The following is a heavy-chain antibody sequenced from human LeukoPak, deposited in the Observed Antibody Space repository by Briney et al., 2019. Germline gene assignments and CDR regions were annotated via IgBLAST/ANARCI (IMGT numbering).Heavy chain of an antibody. D-gene: IGHD6-13*01. V-gene: IGHV3-23*01. J-gene: IGHJ4*02. Sequence: TGGSLRLSCAASGFTFSSYSMNWVRQAPGKGLEWVSAMSGSGAITYYADSVKGRFTISRDNSKNTLYLQMSSLGAEDTAMYYCARGHSSSWSFFDCWGQGTLVTVSS. CDR1: GFTFSSYS. CDR3: ARGHSSSWSFFDC. CDR2: MSGSGAIT.